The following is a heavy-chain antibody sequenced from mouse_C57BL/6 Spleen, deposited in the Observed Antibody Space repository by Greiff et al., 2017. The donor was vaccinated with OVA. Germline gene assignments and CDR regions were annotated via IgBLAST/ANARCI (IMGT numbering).Heavy chain of an antibody. CDR3: ARYPNGYVYAMDY. J-gene: IGHJ4*01. CDR1: GYTFTDYY. D-gene: IGHD2-2*01. V-gene: IGHV1-26*01. CDR2: INPNNGGT. Sequence: EVQLQQSGPELVKPGASVKISCKASGYTFTDYYMNWVKQSHGKSLEWIGDINPNNGGTSYNQKFKGKATLTVDKSSSTAYMELRSLTSEDSAVYYCARYPNGYVYAMDYWGQGTSVTVSS.